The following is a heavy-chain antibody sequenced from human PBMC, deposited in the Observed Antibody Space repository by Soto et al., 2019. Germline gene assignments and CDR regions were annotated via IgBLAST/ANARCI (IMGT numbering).Heavy chain of an antibody. CDR3: ARDGYYYDSSGISDYAFDI. Sequence: PXRALRRPCSASGCTFSVYKLDWVRQAPGKGLDWVSFISRGGSPIYYADSVKGRLTISRDDAKSSLYLQMNSLRVEDTAVYFCARDGYYYDSSGISDYAFDIWGQGTLVTV. J-gene: IGHJ3*02. V-gene: IGHV3-48*03. CDR2: ISRGGSPI. CDR1: GCTFSVYK. D-gene: IGHD3-22*01.